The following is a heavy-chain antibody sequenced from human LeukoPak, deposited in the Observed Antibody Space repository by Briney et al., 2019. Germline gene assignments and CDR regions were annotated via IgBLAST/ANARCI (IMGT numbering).Heavy chain of an antibody. CDR1: GFTFSSCW. CDR2: INSDGSST. J-gene: IGHJ4*02. V-gene: IGHV3-74*01. CDR3: ARELYGDYYFDY. D-gene: IGHD4-17*01. Sequence: GGSLRLSCVASGFTFSSCWMHWVRQAPGKGLVWVSRINSDGSSTSYADSVKGRFTISRDNAKNTLYLQMNSLRAEDTAVYYCARELYGDYYFDYWGQGTLVTVSS.